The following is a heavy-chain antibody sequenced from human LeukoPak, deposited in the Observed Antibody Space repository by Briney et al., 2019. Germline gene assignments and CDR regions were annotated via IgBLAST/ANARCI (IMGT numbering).Heavy chain of an antibody. V-gene: IGHV3-53*05. J-gene: IGHJ5*02. CDR3: AKDPGYSYGPNWFDP. D-gene: IGHD5-18*01. CDR1: GFAVSSNH. CDR2: IFNGGST. Sequence: QPGGSLRLSCAASGFAVSSNHMNWVRQAPGKGLEWVSVIFNGGSTYYADSVKGRFTISRDNSKNTLHLQMNSLRAEDTAVYYCAKDPGYSYGPNWFDPWGQGTLVTVSS.